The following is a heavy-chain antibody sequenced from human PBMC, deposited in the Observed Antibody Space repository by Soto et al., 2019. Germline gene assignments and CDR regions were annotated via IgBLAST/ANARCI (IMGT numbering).Heavy chain of an antibody. J-gene: IGHJ5*02. D-gene: IGHD6-13*01. CDR1: GYTFTRYG. Sequence: ASVKVSCKASGYTFTRYGISWVRQAPGQGLEWMGWISAYNGNTNYAQKLQGRVTMTTDTSTSTAYMELRSLRSDDTAVYYCARGRAEQQLNWFGPWGQGTLVTVSS. CDR3: ARGRAEQQLNWFGP. V-gene: IGHV1-18*04. CDR2: ISAYNGNT.